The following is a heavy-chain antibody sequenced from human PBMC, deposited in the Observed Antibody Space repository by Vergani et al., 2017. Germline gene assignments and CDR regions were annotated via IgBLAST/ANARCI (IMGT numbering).Heavy chain of an antibody. V-gene: IGHV5-51*01. CDR2: TYPGDSDT. CDR3: ARLNDIVVVKYYFDY. D-gene: IGHD2-15*01. J-gene: IGHJ4*02. CDR1: GYSFSNNW. Sequence: EVQLVQSGAEVKKPGESLKISCKGSGYSFSNNWIAWVRQMPGKGLEWVGITYPGDSDTRYSPSFQGQVTISSDKSIGTAYLQWSSLKASDTAMYYCARLNDIVVVKYYFDYWGQGTLVTVSS.